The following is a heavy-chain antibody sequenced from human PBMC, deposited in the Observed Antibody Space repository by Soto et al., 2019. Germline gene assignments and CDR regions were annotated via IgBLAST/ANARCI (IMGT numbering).Heavy chain of an antibody. V-gene: IGHV5-51*01. Sequence: RGESLKISCKGSGYSFTSYWIGWVRQMPGKGLEWMGIIYPGDSDTRYSPSFQGQVTISADKSISTAYLQWSSLKASDTAMYYCARGYCSGGSCLHYFDYWGQGTLVTVPQ. CDR1: GYSFTSYW. CDR2: IYPGDSDT. CDR3: ARGYCSGGSCLHYFDY. D-gene: IGHD2-15*01. J-gene: IGHJ4*02.